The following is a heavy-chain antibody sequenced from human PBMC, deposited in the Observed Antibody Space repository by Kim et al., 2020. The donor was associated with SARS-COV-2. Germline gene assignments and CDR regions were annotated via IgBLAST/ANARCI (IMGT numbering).Heavy chain of an antibody. Sequence: SEILSLTCAVYGGSFSGYYWSWIRQPPGKGLEWIGEINHSGSTNYNPSLKSRVTISVDTSKNQFSLKLSSVTAADTAVYYCARGVGFMADAFDIWGQGTMVTVSS. CDR3: ARGVGFMADAFDI. V-gene: IGHV4-34*01. CDR1: GGSFSGYY. D-gene: IGHD1-26*01. J-gene: IGHJ3*02. CDR2: INHSGST.